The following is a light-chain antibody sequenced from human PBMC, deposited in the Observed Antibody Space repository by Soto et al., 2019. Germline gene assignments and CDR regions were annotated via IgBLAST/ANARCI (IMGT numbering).Light chain of an antibody. Sequence: QSVLTQPPSASGSPGQSVTISCTGTSSDIGAYIYDSWYQQHPGKAPKLMIYEVSKRPSGVPDRFSGSKSGNTASLTVSGLQAEDEADYYCSSYAGSNNFKVFGGGTKVTVL. V-gene: IGLV2-8*01. CDR1: SSDIGAYIY. J-gene: IGLJ2*01. CDR3: SSYAGSNNFKV. CDR2: EVS.